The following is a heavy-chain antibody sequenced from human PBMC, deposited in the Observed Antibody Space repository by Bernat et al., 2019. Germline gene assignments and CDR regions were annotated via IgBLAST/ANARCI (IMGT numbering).Heavy chain of an antibody. D-gene: IGHD1-1*01. J-gene: IGHJ5*02. CDR3: ASRSGQKGYKSNWFDP. V-gene: IGHV4-30-4*01. CDR2: IYYSGST. Sequence: QVQLQESGPGLVKPSQTLSLTCTVSVGSISSGDYYWSWIRQPPGKGLEWIGYIYYSGSTYYNPSLKSRVTISVDTSKNQFSLKLSSVTAADTAVYYCASRSGQKGYKSNWFDPWGQGTLVTVSS. CDR1: VGSISSGDYY.